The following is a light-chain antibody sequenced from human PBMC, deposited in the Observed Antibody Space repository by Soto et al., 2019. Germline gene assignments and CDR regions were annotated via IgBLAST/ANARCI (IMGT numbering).Light chain of an antibody. CDR2: KAS. CDR1: QSISSR. J-gene: IGKJ1*01. V-gene: IGKV1-5*03. Sequence: DIQMTQSPSTLSASVGDRVTITCRASQSISSRLAWYQQKPGKAPKLLIYKASSLESGVPSRFSGSGSGTESTLTISSRQPDDFATYYCQQYNSYPWTFGQGNKVEIK. CDR3: QQYNSYPWT.